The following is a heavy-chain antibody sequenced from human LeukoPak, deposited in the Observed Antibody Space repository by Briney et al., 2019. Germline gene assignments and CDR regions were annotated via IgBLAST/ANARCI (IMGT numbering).Heavy chain of an antibody. V-gene: IGHV3-23*01. D-gene: IGHD4-17*01. CDR2: ISGSGGST. J-gene: IGHJ4*02. CDR1: GFTFSSYA. Sequence: PGGSLRLSCAASGFTFSSYAMSWVRQAPGKGLEWVSAISGSGGSTYYADSVKGRFTISRDNSKNTLYLQMNSLRAEDTAVYYCAKDFLAGVVTTLDYWGQGTLVTVSS. CDR3: AKDFLAGVVTTLDY.